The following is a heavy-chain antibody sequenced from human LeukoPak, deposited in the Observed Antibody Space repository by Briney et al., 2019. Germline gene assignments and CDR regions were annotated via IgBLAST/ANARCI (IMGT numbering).Heavy chain of an antibody. CDR3: ARGRRVDY. J-gene: IGHJ4*02. Sequence: SETLSLTCTVSGGSISSSSYYWSWIRQPPGKGLEWIGEINHSGSTNYNPSLKSRVTISVDTSKNQFSLKLSSVTAADTAVYYCARGRRVDYWGQGTLVTVSS. CDR1: GGSISSSSYY. CDR2: INHSGST. V-gene: IGHV4-39*07.